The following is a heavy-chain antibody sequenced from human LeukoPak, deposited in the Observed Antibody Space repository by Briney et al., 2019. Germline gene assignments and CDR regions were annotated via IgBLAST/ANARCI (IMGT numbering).Heavy chain of an antibody. CDR2: ISDKGGST. D-gene: IGHD6-13*01. Sequence: PGRTLRLSCAASGFTFDDYAMNWVRQAPGKGLAWVSTISDKGGSTYYADSVKGRFTISRDNSRNTLYLQMNSLRPEDTAVYYYAKAVIAANGLDGMDVWGQGTTVTVSS. CDR3: AKAVIAANGLDGMDV. CDR1: GFTFDDYA. V-gene: IGHV3-23*01. J-gene: IGHJ6*02.